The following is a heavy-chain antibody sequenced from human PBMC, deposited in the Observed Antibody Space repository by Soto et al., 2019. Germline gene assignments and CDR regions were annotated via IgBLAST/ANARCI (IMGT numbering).Heavy chain of an antibody. CDR3: AREPAGDKVDY. Sequence: QVQLQESGPGLVEPSQTLSLTCTVSGGSISSVYYYWSWIRQPPGKGLEWMGHIYDRGSTYSKPSVESRASISVDTSKNQFSLKLNSVTDADTAVYYCAREPAGDKVDYWGQGTMVTVSS. CDR1: GGSISSVYYY. J-gene: IGHJ4*02. V-gene: IGHV4-30-4*01. D-gene: IGHD7-27*01. CDR2: IYDRGST.